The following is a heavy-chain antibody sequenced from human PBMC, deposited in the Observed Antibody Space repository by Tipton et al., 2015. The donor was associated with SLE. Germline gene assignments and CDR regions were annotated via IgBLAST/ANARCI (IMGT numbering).Heavy chain of an antibody. CDR2: ISYDGSNK. Sequence: SLRLSCAASGFTFSSYAMHWVRQAPGKGLEWVAVISYDGSNKYYADSVKGRFTISRDNSKNTLYLQMNSLRAEDTAVYYCARGGAAVLDYWGQGTLVTVSS. J-gene: IGHJ4*02. CDR3: ARGGAAVLDY. CDR1: GFTFSSYA. V-gene: IGHV3-30*04. D-gene: IGHD6-13*01.